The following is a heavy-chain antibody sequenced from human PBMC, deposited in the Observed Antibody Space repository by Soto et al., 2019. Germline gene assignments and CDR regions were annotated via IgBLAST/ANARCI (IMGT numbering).Heavy chain of an antibody. J-gene: IGHJ5*02. V-gene: IGHV3-23*01. CDR2: IDGSGGIT. Sequence: GGSLRLSCAASGFTFGTTDMSWVRQAPGEGLEWVSTIDGSGGITYYADSVKGRFTISRDNSRNTVHLQMNSLRGDDTALYYCVKNSGWFNTWGQGALVTVSS. D-gene: IGHD3-10*01. CDR1: GFTFGTTD. CDR3: VKNSGWFNT.